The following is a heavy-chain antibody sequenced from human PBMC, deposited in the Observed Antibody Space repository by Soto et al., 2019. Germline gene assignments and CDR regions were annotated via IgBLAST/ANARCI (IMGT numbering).Heavy chain of an antibody. Sequence: QVQLVQSGAEVKKPGSSVKVSCKASGGTFSSYAISWVRQAPGQGLEWMGGIIPIFGTANYAQKFQGRVTITADEPASTADMELSSLRSEDTAVYYCARMEGGTGVFDYWGQGTPVTVSS. J-gene: IGHJ4*02. V-gene: IGHV1-69*12. CDR2: IIPIFGTA. CDR3: ARMEGGTGVFDY. CDR1: GGTFSSYA. D-gene: IGHD7-27*01.